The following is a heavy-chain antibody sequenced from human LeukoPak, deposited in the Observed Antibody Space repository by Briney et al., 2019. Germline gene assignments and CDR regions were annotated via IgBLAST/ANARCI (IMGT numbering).Heavy chain of an antibody. CDR1: GGSISSYY. Sequence: PSETLSLTCTVPGGSISSYYWSWIRQPAGKGLEWVGRIYTSGSTNYNPSLKSRVTMSVDTSKNQFSLKLSSVTAAHTAGDYCARAGSGWPDNWFDPWGQGTLVTVSS. D-gene: IGHD6-19*01. CDR3: ARAGSGWPDNWFDP. CDR2: IYTSGST. V-gene: IGHV4-4*07. J-gene: IGHJ5*02.